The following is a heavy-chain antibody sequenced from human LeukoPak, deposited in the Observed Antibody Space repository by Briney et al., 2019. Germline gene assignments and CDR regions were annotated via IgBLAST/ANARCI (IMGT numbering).Heavy chain of an antibody. J-gene: IGHJ4*02. CDR3: ASLRERSYYARGFDY. D-gene: IGHD3-3*01. V-gene: IGHV4-39*01. CDR1: GFTFSSYTMN. Sequence: GSLRLSCAASGFTFSSYTMNWVRQPPGKGLECIGSIYYSGSTSYNPSLKSRVTISVDTSKNQFSLKLSSVTAADTAVYYCASLRERSYYARGFDYWGQGTLVTVAS. CDR2: IYYSGST.